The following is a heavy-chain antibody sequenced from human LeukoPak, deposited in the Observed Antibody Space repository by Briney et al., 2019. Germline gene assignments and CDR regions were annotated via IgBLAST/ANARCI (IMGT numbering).Heavy chain of an antibody. V-gene: IGHV4-59*12. J-gene: IGHJ5*02. Sequence: SETLSLTCTVSGGSITGYYWSWIRQPPGEGLEWIGYIHYSGSTNYNPSLKSRVTMSLDTSKNQFSLKLSSVTAADTAVYYCAREGYWFDPWGQGTLVTVSS. CDR1: GGSITGYY. CDR3: AREGYWFDP. CDR2: IHYSGST.